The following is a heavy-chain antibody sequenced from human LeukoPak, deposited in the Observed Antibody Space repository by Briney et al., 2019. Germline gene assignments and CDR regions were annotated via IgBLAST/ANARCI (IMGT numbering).Heavy chain of an antibody. V-gene: IGHV3-30-3*01. CDR2: ISYDGSNK. Sequence: GSSLRHSCAPSGFTFSDYAVHWVRQAPGKGLEWVAIISYDGSNKEYADSVKGRFTISRDTSKKTLYLQMNSLRVEDTAVYCCARDPRWLQCFDCWGQGALVTVSS. J-gene: IGHJ4*02. D-gene: IGHD5-24*01. CDR3: ARDPRWLQCFDC. CDR1: GFTFSDYA.